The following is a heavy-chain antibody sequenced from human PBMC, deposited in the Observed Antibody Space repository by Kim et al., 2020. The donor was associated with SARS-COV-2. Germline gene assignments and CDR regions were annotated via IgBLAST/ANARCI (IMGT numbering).Heavy chain of an antibody. V-gene: IGHV1-18*04. Sequence: ASVKVSCKASGYTFTSYGISWVRQAPGQGLEWMGWISAYNGNTNYAQKLQGRVTMTTDTSTSTAYMELRSLRSDDTAVYYCASSPLKLWFGISYYYGMDVWGQGTTVTVSS. J-gene: IGHJ6*02. D-gene: IGHD3-10*01. CDR2: ISAYNGNT. CDR3: ASSPLKLWFGISYYYGMDV. CDR1: GYTFTSYG.